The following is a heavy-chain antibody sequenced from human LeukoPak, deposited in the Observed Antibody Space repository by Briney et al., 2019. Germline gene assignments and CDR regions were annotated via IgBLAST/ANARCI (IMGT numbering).Heavy chain of an antibody. Sequence: PSETLSLTCTVSGGSISSYYWSWIRQPPGKGLEWIGYIYYSGSTNYNPSLKSRVTISVDTSKNQFSLKLSSVTAADTAVYYCARDWPNYDSSGLYRRGWYFDLWGRGTLVTVSS. CDR3: ARDWPNYDSSGLYRRGWYFDL. D-gene: IGHD3-22*01. CDR2: IYYSGST. CDR1: GGSISSYY. V-gene: IGHV4-59*01. J-gene: IGHJ2*01.